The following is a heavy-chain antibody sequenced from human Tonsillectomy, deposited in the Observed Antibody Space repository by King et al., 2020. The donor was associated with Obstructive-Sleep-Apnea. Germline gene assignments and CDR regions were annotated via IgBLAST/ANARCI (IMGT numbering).Heavy chain of an antibody. Sequence: VQLVESGGGVVQPGRSLRLSCAASGFTFSRYGIHWVRQAPGKGLEWVALISYDGSDKYYADSVKGRFTISRDNSKNTLYLQMNSLRAEDTAVYYCATPRGQYFDWYHFDSWGQGTLVIVSS. CDR1: GFTFSRYG. J-gene: IGHJ4*02. V-gene: IGHV3-30-3*01. CDR2: ISYDGSDK. CDR3: ATPRGQYFDWYHFDS. D-gene: IGHD3-9*01.